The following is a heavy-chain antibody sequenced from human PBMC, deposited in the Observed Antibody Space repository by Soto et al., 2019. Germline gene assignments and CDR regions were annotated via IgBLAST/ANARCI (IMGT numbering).Heavy chain of an antibody. Sequence: GQPLKICCKGAGYSFTSYWIGWVRQMPGKGLEWMGIIYPGDSDTRYSPSFQGQVTISADKSISTAYLQWSSLKASDTAMYYCARCDFWSGYRYFDYWGQGTLVTVSS. J-gene: IGHJ4*02. CDR3: ARCDFWSGYRYFDY. D-gene: IGHD3-3*01. CDR1: GYSFTSYW. V-gene: IGHV5-51*01. CDR2: IYPGDSDT.